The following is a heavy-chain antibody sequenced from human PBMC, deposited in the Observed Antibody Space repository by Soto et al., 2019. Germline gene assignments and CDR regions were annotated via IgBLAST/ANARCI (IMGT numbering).Heavy chain of an antibody. CDR2: ISPYTGNT. Sequence: QVQLVQSGDEVKKPGASVKVSCKASGYIFVNYGIAWVRQAPRQGLEWMGWISPYTGNTHSASKVQGRLTMTTDTATSKAYMDLWSVTSDDTAVYYCVMVDNYVTPTPQDVWGQGTTVTVSS. D-gene: IGHD3-16*01. V-gene: IGHV1-18*01. CDR3: VMVDNYVTPTPQDV. J-gene: IGHJ6*02. CDR1: GYIFVNYG.